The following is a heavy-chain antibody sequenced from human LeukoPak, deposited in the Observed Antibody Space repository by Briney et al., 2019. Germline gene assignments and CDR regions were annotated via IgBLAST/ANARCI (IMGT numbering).Heavy chain of an antibody. CDR1: GFTFNIHG. J-gene: IGHJ4*01. Sequence: GGSLRLSCEASGFTFNIHGMNSVRQPPGKGPEWVSYIGSRSVTTHYADSVKGRFTVSRDDAQNALYLQMNSLRRDDTAAYYCARATRNGYDYGGHGTRVTVSS. CDR2: IGSRSVTT. D-gene: IGHD5-24*01. CDR3: ARATRNGYDY. V-gene: IGHV3-48*04.